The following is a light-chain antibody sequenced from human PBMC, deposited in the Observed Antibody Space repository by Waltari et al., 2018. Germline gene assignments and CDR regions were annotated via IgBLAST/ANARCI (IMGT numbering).Light chain of an antibody. Sequence: QSVLTQPPSVSGAPGQRVTISCTGSSSNIGAGYDVHWYQQLPGTAPKLLIHGNRNRPSGVPDRFSGSKSGTSASLAITWLQAEDEADYYCQSYDSSLSAWVFGGGTKLTVL. J-gene: IGLJ3*02. CDR2: GNR. CDR3: QSYDSSLSAWV. V-gene: IGLV1-40*01. CDR1: SSNIGAGYD.